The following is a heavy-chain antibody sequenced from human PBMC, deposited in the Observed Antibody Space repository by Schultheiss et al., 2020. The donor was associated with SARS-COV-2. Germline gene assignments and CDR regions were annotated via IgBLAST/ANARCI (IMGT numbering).Heavy chain of an antibody. V-gene: IGHV5-51*01. CDR1: GYSFTSYW. Sequence: GESLKISCKGSGYSFTSYWIGWVRQMPGKGLEWMGIIYPGDSDSRYSPSFQGQVTISADKSISTAYLQWSSLKASDTAMYYCARGAILSYINPASDFWGQGTRVTVSS. D-gene: IGHD3-10*01. CDR3: ARGAILSYINPASDF. J-gene: IGHJ3*01. CDR2: IYPGDSDS.